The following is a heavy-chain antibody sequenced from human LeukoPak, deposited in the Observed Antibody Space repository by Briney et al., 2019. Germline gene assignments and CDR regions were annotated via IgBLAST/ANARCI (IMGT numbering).Heavy chain of an antibody. V-gene: IGHV3-7*03. D-gene: IGHD3-22*01. Sequence: GGSLRLSCEASGFTFSNSWMSWVRQAPGKGLEWVAYIKKTGIETYYVDSVKGRFTITRDNIGNSLFLQMNSLRAEDTAVYYCAKDGHDSSGYYTDYWGQGTLVTVSS. CDR3: AKDGHDSSGYYTDY. CDR2: IKKTGIET. CDR1: GFTFSNSW. J-gene: IGHJ4*02.